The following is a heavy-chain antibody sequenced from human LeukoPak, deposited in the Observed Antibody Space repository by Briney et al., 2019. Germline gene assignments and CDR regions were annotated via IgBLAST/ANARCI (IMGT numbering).Heavy chain of an antibody. V-gene: IGHV1-18*01. J-gene: IGHJ4*02. Sequence: ASVKVSCKASGYTFPSYGISWVRQAPGQGLEWMGWISAYNGNTNYAQDLQGRVTMTTDTSTSTAYMELRSLRSDDTAVYYCARVDDRGHYYDSSGPRKWFDYWGQGTLVTVSS. CDR3: ARVDDRGHYYDSSGPRKWFDY. CDR1: GYTFPSYG. CDR2: ISAYNGNT. D-gene: IGHD3-22*01.